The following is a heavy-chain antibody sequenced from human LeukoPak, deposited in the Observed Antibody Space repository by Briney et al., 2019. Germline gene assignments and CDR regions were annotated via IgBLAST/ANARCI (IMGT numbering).Heavy chain of an antibody. CDR3: AKDIAVAGTMMSGGDY. J-gene: IGHJ4*02. CDR1: GFTFSSYG. Sequence: GVSLRLSCAAFGFTFSSYGRHWVRQVPGKGLEWVAFIRYDESNQYYADSVKGRFTISRDNSKNTLYLQMNSLRPEDTAVYYCAKDIAVAGTMMSGGDYWGQGTLVTVSS. CDR2: IRYDESNQ. D-gene: IGHD6-19*01. V-gene: IGHV3-30*02.